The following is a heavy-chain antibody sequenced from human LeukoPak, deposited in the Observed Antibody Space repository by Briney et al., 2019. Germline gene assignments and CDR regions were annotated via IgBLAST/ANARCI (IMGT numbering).Heavy chain of an antibody. CDR2: INDNGDGT. CDR3: AITPRGYNYGFDY. V-gene: IGHV3-23*01. J-gene: IGHJ4*02. Sequence: QSGGSLRLSCAASGFTFSSYAMSWVRQAPGKGLKWVSTINDNGDGTYYADSVKGRFTISRDNSYNTVSLQMNSLRDEDTGVYYCAITPRGYNYGFDYWGQGTLVTVSS. CDR1: GFTFSSYA. D-gene: IGHD5-18*01.